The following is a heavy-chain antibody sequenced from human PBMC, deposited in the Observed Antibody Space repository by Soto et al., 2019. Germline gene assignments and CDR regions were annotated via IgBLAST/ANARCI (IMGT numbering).Heavy chain of an antibody. V-gene: IGHV5-10-1*01. Sequence: GDSLKISCKGSGYSFTSYWISWVRQMPGKGLEWMGRIDPSDSYTNYSPSFQGHVTISADKSISTAYLQWSSLKASDTAMYYCAKDIVGVPAAYHYCGMDVWGQGTTVTV. CDR2: IDPSDSYT. J-gene: IGHJ6*02. D-gene: IGHD2-2*01. CDR1: GYSFTSYW. CDR3: AKDIVGVPAAYHYCGMDV.